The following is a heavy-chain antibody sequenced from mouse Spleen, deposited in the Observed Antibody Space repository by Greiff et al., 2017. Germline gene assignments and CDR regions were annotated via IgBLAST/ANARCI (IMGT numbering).Heavy chain of an antibody. V-gene: IGHV1-15*01. CDR3: TRRAGYYVRYFDV. D-gene: IGHD2-3*01. Sequence: QVQLKQSGAELVRPGASVTLSCKASGYTFTDYEMHWVKQTPVHGLEWIGAIDPETGGTAYNQKFKGKAILTADKSSSTAYMELRSLTSEDSAVYYCTRRAGYYVRYFDVWGTGTTVTVSS. CDR2: IDPETGGT. CDR1: GYTFTDYE. J-gene: IGHJ1*03.